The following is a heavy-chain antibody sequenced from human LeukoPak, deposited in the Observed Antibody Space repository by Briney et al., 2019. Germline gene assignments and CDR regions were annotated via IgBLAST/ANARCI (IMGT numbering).Heavy chain of an antibody. Sequence: SETLSLTCTVSGGSISSSSYYWGWIRRPPGKGLEWIGSIYYSGSTYYNPSLKSRVTISVDTSKNQFSLKLSSVTAADTAVYYCARGEAESQSDAWFDPWGQGTLVTVSS. V-gene: IGHV4-39*01. CDR2: IYYSGST. J-gene: IGHJ5*02. CDR1: GGSISSSSYY. D-gene: IGHD3-16*01. CDR3: ARGEAESQSDAWFDP.